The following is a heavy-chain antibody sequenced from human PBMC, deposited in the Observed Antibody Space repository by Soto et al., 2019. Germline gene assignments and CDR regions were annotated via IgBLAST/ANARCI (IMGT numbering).Heavy chain of an antibody. D-gene: IGHD6-13*01. J-gene: IGHJ4*02. CDR3: AKDNGYTKPGSNY. V-gene: IGHV3-23*01. Sequence: EVQLLESGAGLVQPGGSLRLSCAASGFTFSSYAMSWVRQAPGKGLEWVSGISGSGGSTYYADSVKGRFTISRDNSKITLYLQMNSLRADDTAVYYCAKDNGYTKPGSNYWGQGTLVTVSS. CDR1: GFTFSSYA. CDR2: ISGSGGST.